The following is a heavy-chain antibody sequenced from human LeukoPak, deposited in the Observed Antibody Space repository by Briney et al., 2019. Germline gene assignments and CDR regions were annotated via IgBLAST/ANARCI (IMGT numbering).Heavy chain of an antibody. D-gene: IGHD5-12*01. CDR1: GDSVSSNSAA. V-gene: IGHV6-1*01. Sequence: SQTLSLTCAISGDSVSSNSAAWNWIRQSPSRGLEWLGRTYYRSKWYNDYAVSVKSRITINPDTSKNQFYLQLNSVTPEDTAVYYCASTGRLVATKRQTAFDYWGQGTLVTVSS. CDR3: ASTGRLVATKRQTAFDY. CDR2: TYYRSKWYN. J-gene: IGHJ4*02.